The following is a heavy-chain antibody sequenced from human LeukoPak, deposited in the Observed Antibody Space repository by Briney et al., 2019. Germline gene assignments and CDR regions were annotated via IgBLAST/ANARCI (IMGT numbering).Heavy chain of an antibody. CDR2: ISGSGGST. J-gene: IGHJ4*02. Sequence: GGSLRLSCAASGSTFSSYAMSWVRQAPGKGLEWVSAISGSGGSTYYADSVKGRFTISRDNSKNTLYLQMNSLRAEDTAVYYCAKAHFPYGDTLLGYFDYWGQGTLVTVSS. CDR3: AKAHFPYGDTLLGYFDY. CDR1: GSTFSSYA. V-gene: IGHV3-23*01. D-gene: IGHD4-17*01.